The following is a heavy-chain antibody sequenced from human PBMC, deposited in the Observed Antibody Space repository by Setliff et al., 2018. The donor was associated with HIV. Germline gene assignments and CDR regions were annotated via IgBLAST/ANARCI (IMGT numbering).Heavy chain of an antibody. D-gene: IGHD6-19*01. CDR2: VYTRGST. J-gene: IGHJ4*02. CDR3: AGMKIAVAGTGFDN. Sequence: KPSETLSLTCSISGGSIDSYFWSWIRQSPGKGLEWIGYVYTRGSTNYNPPLKSRVTISVDTSKNHFSLKLTSVTAADTAVYYCAGMKIAVAGTGFDNWGQGTLVTVSS. CDR1: GGSIDSYF. V-gene: IGHV4-4*08.